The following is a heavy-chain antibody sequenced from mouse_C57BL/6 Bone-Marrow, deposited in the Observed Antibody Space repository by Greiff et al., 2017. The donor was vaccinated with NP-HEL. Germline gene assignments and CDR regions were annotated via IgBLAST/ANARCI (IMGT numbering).Heavy chain of an antibody. Sequence: VQLKESEGGLVQPGSSMKLSCTASGFTFSDYYMAWVRQVPEKGLEWVANINYDGSSTYYLDSLKSRFIISRDNAKNILYLQMSSLKSEDTATYYCAREVIYYGYDGYYFDYWGQGTTLTVSS. J-gene: IGHJ2*01. V-gene: IGHV5-16*01. D-gene: IGHD2-2*01. CDR2: INYDGSST. CDR1: GFTFSDYY. CDR3: AREVIYYGYDGYYFDY.